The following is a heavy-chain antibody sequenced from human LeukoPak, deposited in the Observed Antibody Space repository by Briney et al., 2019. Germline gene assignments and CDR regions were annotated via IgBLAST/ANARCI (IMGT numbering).Heavy chain of an antibody. CDR3: ARDRVVGATSDAFDI. J-gene: IGHJ3*02. D-gene: IGHD1-26*01. V-gene: IGHV3-11*04. Sequence: GGSLRLSCAASGFTFSDYYMSWIRQAPGKGLEWVSYISSSGSTIYYADSVKGRFTISRDNAKNSLYLQMNSLRAEDTAVYYCARDRVVGATSDAFDIWGQGTMVTVSS. CDR2: ISSSGSTI. CDR1: GFTFSDYY.